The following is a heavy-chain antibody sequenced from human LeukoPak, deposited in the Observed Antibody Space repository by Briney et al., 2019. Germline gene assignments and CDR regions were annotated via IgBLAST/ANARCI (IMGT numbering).Heavy chain of an antibody. CDR2: ISWNSGSI. CDR1: ELTFSNYW. D-gene: IGHD6-13*01. V-gene: IGHV3-9*01. CDR3: AKLGSSSWYGAFFY. Sequence: GGSLTLSCVASELTFSNYWMHWVRQAPGKGLEWVSGISWNSGSIGYADSVNGRCTNSRDNAKNSLYLQIYSLRAEDTAMYYCAKLGSSSWYGAFFYWGQGTLVTVSS. J-gene: IGHJ4*02.